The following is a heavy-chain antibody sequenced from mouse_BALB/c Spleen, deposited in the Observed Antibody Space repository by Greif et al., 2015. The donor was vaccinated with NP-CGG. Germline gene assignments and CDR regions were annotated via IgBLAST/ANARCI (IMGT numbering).Heavy chain of an antibody. CDR2: ISTYYGDA. CDR3: ARGLRTHDYYAMDY. CDR1: GYTFTDYA. V-gene: IGHV1S137*01. D-gene: IGHD1-1*01. J-gene: IGHJ4*01. Sequence: VKLMESGAELVRPGVSVKISCKGSGYTFTDYAMHWVKQSHAKSLEWIGVISTYYGDASYNQKFKGKATMTVDKSSSTAYMELARLTSEDSAIYYCARGLRTHDYYAMDYWGQGTSVTVSS.